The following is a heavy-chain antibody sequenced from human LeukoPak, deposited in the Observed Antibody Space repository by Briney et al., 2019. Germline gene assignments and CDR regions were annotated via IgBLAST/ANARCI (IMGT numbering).Heavy chain of an antibody. CDR3: ARAERGYDILTGYSKYYFHY. J-gene: IGHJ4*02. Sequence: GASVKVSCKASGYTFTSYGISWVRQAPGQGLEWMGWISTYNGNTNYAQKLQGRVTMTTDTSTSTAYMELRSLRSDDTAVYYCARAERGYDILTGYSKYYFHYGGQGTLLSVSS. V-gene: IGHV1-18*01. CDR1: GYTFTSYG. CDR2: ISTYNGNT. D-gene: IGHD3-9*01.